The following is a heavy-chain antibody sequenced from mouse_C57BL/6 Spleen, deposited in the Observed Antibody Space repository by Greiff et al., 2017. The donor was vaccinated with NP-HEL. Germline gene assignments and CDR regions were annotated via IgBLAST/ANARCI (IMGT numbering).Heavy chain of an antibody. CDR3: ARKYGSSFDFDD. D-gene: IGHD1-1*01. CDR2: IDPSDSYT. J-gene: IGHJ2*01. V-gene: IGHV1-69*01. Sequence: VQLQQPGAELVMPGASVKLSCKASGYTFTSYWMHWVKQRPGQGLEWIGEIDPSDSYTNYNQKFKGKSTLTVDKSSSTAYMQLSSLTSEDSAVYYCARKYGSSFDFDDWGQGTTLTVSS. CDR1: GYTFTSYW.